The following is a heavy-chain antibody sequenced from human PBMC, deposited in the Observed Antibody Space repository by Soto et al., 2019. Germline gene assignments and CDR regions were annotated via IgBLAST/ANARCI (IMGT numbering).Heavy chain of an antibody. CDR3: ARLPSRHLVDY. D-gene: IGHD3-3*02. Sequence: SETLSLTCTVSGSSINSSGYYWGWVRQPPGKGLEWIGSMFYGVSTYYNPSLKSRVTVSVDTSKNQLSLNLRSVTAADTAVYYCARLPSRHLVDYWGQGTLVTVSS. CDR1: GSSINSSGYY. J-gene: IGHJ4*02. V-gene: IGHV4-39*01. CDR2: MFYGVST.